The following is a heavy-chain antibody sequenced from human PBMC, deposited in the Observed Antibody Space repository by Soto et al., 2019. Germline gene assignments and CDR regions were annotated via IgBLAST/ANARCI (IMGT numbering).Heavy chain of an antibody. Sequence: QVQLQESGPGLVKPSQTLSLTCTVSGGSISSGGYYWSWIRQHPGKGLEWIGYIYYSGSTYYNPSLKSRVTISVDTSKNQFSLKLSSVTAADTAVYYCARGYYDYVWGSYRLNWFDPWGQGTLVTVS. CDR1: GGSISSGGYY. CDR3: ARGYYDYVWGSYRLNWFDP. J-gene: IGHJ5*02. D-gene: IGHD3-16*02. V-gene: IGHV4-31*03. CDR2: IYYSGST.